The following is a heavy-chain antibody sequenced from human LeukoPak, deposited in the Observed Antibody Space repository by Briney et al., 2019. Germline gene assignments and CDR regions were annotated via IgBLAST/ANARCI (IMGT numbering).Heavy chain of an antibody. V-gene: IGHV3-15*01. CDR1: GFTFSNAW. CDR2: IKSKTDGATT. D-gene: IGHD6-13*01. J-gene: IGHJ4*02. CDR3: TTKHGFQEGIDY. Sequence: PGGSLRLSCAASGFTFSNAWMNWVRQAPGKGLEWVGHIKSKTDGATTEYTTPVKGRFTISRDDSKNTLYLQMNSLKTEDTALYYCTTKHGFQEGIDYWGQGTLVTVSS.